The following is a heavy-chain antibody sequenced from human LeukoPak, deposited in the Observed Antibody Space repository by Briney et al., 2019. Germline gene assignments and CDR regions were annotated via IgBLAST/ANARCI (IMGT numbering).Heavy chain of an antibody. D-gene: IGHD1-1*01. Sequence: PGGSLRLSCAASGFTFSSYAMSWVRQAPGKGLEWVSAISGSGGSTYYADSVKGRFTISRDNSKNTLYLQMNSLRAEDTAVYYCVKDPTTGTTPNWFDPWGQGTLVTVSS. CDR3: VKDPTTGTTPNWFDP. CDR1: GFTFSSYA. J-gene: IGHJ5*02. CDR2: ISGSGGST. V-gene: IGHV3-23*01.